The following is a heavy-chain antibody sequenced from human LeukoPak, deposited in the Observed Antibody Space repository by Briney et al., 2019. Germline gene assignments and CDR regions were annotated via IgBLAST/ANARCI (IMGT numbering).Heavy chain of an antibody. D-gene: IGHD1-26*01. Sequence: GESLKISCKGSGYSFTSYWIGWVRQMPGKGLEWMGIIYPDDSDTRYSPSFQGQVTISADKSISSAYLQWSSLKASDTAMYYCARPARVGGTLDAFDIWGQGTTVTVSS. CDR2: IYPDDSDT. V-gene: IGHV5-51*01. J-gene: IGHJ3*02. CDR1: GYSFTSYW. CDR3: ARPARVGGTLDAFDI.